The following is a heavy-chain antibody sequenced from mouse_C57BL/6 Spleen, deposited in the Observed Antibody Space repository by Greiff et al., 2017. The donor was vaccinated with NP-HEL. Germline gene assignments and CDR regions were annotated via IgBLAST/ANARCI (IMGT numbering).Heavy chain of an antibody. V-gene: IGHV1-47*01. CDR1: GYTFTTYP. J-gene: IGHJ2*01. D-gene: IGHD2-4*01. CDR2: FHPYNDDT. CDR3: ARRDDYVDYFDY. Sequence: QVQLKESGAELVKPGASVKMSCKASGYTFTTYPIEWMKQNHGKSLEWIGNFHPYNDDTKYNEKFKGKATLTVEKSSSTVYLELSRLTSDDSAVYYCARRDDYVDYFDYWGQGTTLTVSS.